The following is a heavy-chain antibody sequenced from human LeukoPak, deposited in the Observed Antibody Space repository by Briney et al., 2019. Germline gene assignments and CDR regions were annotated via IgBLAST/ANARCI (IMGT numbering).Heavy chain of an antibody. CDR3: ARSPTKRVPEDY. J-gene: IGHJ4*02. CDR2: IFYSGST. D-gene: IGHD2-2*01. Sequence: SETLSLTCTVSSGSISTSNYYWGWVRQPPGKALEWIGNIFYSGSTYYSPSLKSRVTISMDKSKNQISLRLTSVTAADTAVYYCARSPTKRVPEDYWGQGTLVTVSS. CDR1: SGSISTSNYY. V-gene: IGHV4-39*07.